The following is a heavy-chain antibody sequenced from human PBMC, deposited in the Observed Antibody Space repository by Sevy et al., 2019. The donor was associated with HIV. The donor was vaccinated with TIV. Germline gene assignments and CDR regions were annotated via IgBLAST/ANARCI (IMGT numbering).Heavy chain of an antibody. Sequence: GGSLRLSCAASGFIFSYYGMHWVHQAPGKGLEWVAVIWYDGSNTIYADSVKGRFTTSRDNSKNILYLQMNSLRDEDTAVYYCARDPHEIMLSGSYYLYWGQGTRVTVSS. CDR3: ARDPHEIMLSGSYYLY. J-gene: IGHJ4*02. CDR1: GFIFSYYG. V-gene: IGHV3-33*01. CDR2: IWYDGSNT. D-gene: IGHD1-26*01.